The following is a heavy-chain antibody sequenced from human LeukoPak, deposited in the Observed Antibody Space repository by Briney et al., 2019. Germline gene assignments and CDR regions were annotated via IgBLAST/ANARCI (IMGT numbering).Heavy chain of an antibody. CDR2: IYYSGST. Sequence: PSETLSLTCTVSGGSISSSSYYWGWIRQPPGKGLEWIGSIYYSGSTYYNPSLKSRVTISVDTSKNQFSLKLSSVTAADTAVYYCARGGVGYPFDYWGQGTLVTVSS. V-gene: IGHV4-39*07. J-gene: IGHJ4*02. CDR3: ARGGVGYPFDY. CDR1: GGSISSSSYY. D-gene: IGHD3-22*01.